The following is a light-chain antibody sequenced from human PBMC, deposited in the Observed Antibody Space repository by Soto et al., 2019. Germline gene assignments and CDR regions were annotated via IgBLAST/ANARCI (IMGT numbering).Light chain of an antibody. CDR3: QQLNSYPLT. V-gene: IGKV1-9*01. CDR2: VAS. J-gene: IGKJ4*01. Sequence: IQLTQSPSSLSASAGDRVTITCRASQDISNYLAWYQQTPGKAPKLLIYVASTLQSGVPSRFSGSGSGTDFTLTISSLQPEDFATYYCQQLNSYPLTFGGGTKVEIK. CDR1: QDISNY.